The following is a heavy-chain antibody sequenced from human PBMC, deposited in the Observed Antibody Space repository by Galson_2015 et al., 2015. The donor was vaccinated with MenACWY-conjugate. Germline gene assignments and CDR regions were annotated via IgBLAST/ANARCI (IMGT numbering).Heavy chain of an antibody. J-gene: IGHJ4*02. V-gene: IGHV3-7*03. CDR2: IKQDGSEK. Sequence: SLRLSCAASGFTFSSYWMSWVRQAPGKGLEWMANIKQDGSEKYYVDSVKGRFTISRENAKNSLYLQMNSLRAEDTAVYYCAREYKGTEQWLFDFDYWGQGTLVTVSS. CDR3: AREYKGTEQWLFDFDY. D-gene: IGHD6-19*01. CDR1: GFTFSSYW.